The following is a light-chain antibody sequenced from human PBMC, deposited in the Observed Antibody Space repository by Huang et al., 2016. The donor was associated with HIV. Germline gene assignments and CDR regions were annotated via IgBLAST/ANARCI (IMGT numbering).Light chain of an antibody. CDR3: QQLHDYPIT. CDR1: QDIRTS. J-gene: IGKJ5*01. CDR2: AAF. V-gene: IGKV1D-13*01. Sequence: AVQLTQFPPSLSASVGDRVTITCRASQDIRTSLAWYQHKPGKAPKLLISAAFNLQSGISSRFSGDSAGTDFTLFISSLQPEDAATYYCQQLHDYPITFGRGTRLDIK.